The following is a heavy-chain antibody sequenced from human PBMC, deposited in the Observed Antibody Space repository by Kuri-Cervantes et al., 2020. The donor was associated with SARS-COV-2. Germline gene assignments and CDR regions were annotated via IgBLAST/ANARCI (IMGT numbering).Heavy chain of an antibody. D-gene: IGHD2-2*01. Sequence: ETLSLTCAASGFTFSFDDMHWVRQATGKGLEWASAIGPVGDTYYAGSVKGRFTISRENAKNSLNLQMNSLRAEDTAVYYCVRVGTAESWGAFDIWGQGKMVTVSS. V-gene: IGHV3-13*01. CDR3: VRVGTAESWGAFDI. CDR1: GFTFSFDD. CDR2: IGPVGDT. J-gene: IGHJ3*02.